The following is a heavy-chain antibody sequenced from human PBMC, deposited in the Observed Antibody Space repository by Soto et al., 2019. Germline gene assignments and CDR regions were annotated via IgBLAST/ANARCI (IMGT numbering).Heavy chain of an antibody. D-gene: IGHD3-3*01. V-gene: IGHV3-23*01. CDR1: GFTFSSYA. Sequence: EVQLLESGGGLVQPGGSLRLSCAASGFTFSSYAMSWVRQAPGKGLEWVSAISGSGGSTYYADSVKGRFTISRDNSKNTLYLQMNSLRAEDTAVYYCAKDGRITIFGVVIMAIDYWGQGTLVTVSS. J-gene: IGHJ4*02. CDR2: ISGSGGST. CDR3: AKDGRITIFGVVIMAIDY.